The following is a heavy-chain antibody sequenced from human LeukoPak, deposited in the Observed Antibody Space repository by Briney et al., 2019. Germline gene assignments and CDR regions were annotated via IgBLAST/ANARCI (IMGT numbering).Heavy chain of an antibody. J-gene: IGHJ5*02. CDR2: IYYSGST. CDR3: ARDFLPVPAAINVGFGP. CDR1: GGSTSSYY. V-gene: IGHV4-59*01. D-gene: IGHD2-2*02. Sequence: SETLSLTCTVSGGSTSSYYWSWLRQPPGKGLEWIGYIYYSGSTNYNPSLKSRVTISVDTSKNQFSLKLSSVTAADTAVYYCARDFLPVPAAINVGFGPWGQGTLVTVSS.